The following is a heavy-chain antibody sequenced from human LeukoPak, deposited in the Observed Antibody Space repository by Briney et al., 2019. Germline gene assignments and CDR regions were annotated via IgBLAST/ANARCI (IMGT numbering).Heavy chain of an antibody. J-gene: IGHJ4*02. CDR2: IYTDGSVA. Sequence: GGSLILSCAGSGFTFSSYWMHWVRQAPGKGLVWVSTIYTDGSVAQYADSVKGRFTISRDNAKNTLYLQMNTLRVEDAAVYYCARDLYHGSDEWGQGTLVTVSS. V-gene: IGHV3-74*03. CDR3: ARDLYHGSDE. D-gene: IGHD3-10*01. CDR1: GFTFSSYW.